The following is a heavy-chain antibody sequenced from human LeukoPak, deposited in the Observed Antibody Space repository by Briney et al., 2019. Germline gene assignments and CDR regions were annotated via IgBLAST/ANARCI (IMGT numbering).Heavy chain of an antibody. D-gene: IGHD6-19*01. V-gene: IGHV1-24*01. Sequence: GASVKVSCKVSGYTLTELSMHWVRQAPGKGLEGMGGFDPEDGEAIYAQKFQGRVTMTEDTSTDTAYMELSSLRSEDTAVYYCATDNPGIAVAAPDYWGQGTLVTVSS. CDR1: GYTLTELS. CDR2: FDPEDGEA. CDR3: ATDNPGIAVAAPDY. J-gene: IGHJ4*02.